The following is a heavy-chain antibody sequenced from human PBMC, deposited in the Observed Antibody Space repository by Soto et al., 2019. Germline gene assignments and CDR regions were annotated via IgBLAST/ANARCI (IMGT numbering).Heavy chain of an antibody. CDR1: GFTFSICA. D-gene: IGHD3-16*01. Sequence: GGSLRLSCAASGFTFSICAMSWVLQAPGKGLEWVSSISGSGGSTYYADSVKGRFTISRDNSKNTMYLQMNSLRAEDTAVYYCAKRYDYVWGSSDYWGQGTLVTVSS. J-gene: IGHJ4*02. CDR3: AKRYDYVWGSSDY. V-gene: IGHV3-23*01. CDR2: ISGSGGST.